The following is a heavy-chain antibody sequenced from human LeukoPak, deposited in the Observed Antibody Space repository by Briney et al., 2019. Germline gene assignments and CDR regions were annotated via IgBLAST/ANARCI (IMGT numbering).Heavy chain of an antibody. CDR1: GFTFSGYA. V-gene: IGHV3-23*01. CDR2: ISGSGGST. Sequence: GGSLRLSCAASGFTFSGYAMSWVRQAPGKGLEWVSAISGSGGSTYYADSVKGRFTISRDNSKNTLYLQMNSLRAEDTAVYYCAKLIVVVAAIGITGTTYFDYWGQGTLVTVSS. D-gene: IGHD2-15*01. J-gene: IGHJ4*02. CDR3: AKLIVVVAAIGITGTTYFDY.